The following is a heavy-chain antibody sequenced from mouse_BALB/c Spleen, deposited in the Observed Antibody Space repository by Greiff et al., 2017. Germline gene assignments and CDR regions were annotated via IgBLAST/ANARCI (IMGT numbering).Heavy chain of an antibody. V-gene: IGHV1-54*03. D-gene: IGHD1-1*01. Sequence: QVQLQQSGAELVRPGTSVKVSCKASGYAFTNYLIEWVKQRPGQGLEWIGVINPGSGGTNYNEKFKGKATLTADKSSSTAYMQLSSLTSDDSAVYFCARGTTVVEDYFDYWGQGTTLTVSS. CDR3: ARGTTVVEDYFDY. CDR2: INPGSGGT. J-gene: IGHJ2*01. CDR1: GYAFTNYL.